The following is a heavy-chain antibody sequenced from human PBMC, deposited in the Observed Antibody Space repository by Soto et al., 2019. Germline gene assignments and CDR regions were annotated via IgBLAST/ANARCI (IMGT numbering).Heavy chain of an antibody. Sequence: EVQLVESGGGLVQPGGSLRLSCAASGFTLSSYAMHWVRQAPGKGLEYVSAISSNGGSTYYANSVKGRFTISRDNSKNTLYLQMGSLRAEDMAVYYCARDIGGYSAWNYFDYWGQGTLVTVSS. J-gene: IGHJ4*02. CDR1: GFTLSSYA. D-gene: IGHD2-21*01. V-gene: IGHV3-64*01. CDR3: ARDIGGYSAWNYFDY. CDR2: ISSNGGST.